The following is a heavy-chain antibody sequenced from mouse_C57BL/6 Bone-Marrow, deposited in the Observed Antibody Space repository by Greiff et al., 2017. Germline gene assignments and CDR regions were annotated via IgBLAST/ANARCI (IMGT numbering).Heavy chain of an antibody. J-gene: IGHJ4*01. V-gene: IGHV1S41*01. CDR1: GYTFTSYW. D-gene: IGHD1-1*01. CDR3: ARENYYGCSSYARDY. CDR2: IAPGSGSS. Sequence: DLVKPGASVKLSCKASGYTFTSYWIDWIRQRPGQGLEWIGRIAPGSGSSFYNEIFKGKATLTVDTSSSTTSIQLSSLSSEDSAVYFWARENYYGCSSYARDYWGQGTSVTVSS.